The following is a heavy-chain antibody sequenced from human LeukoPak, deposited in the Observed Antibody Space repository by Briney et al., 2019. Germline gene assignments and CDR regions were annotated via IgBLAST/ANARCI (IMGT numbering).Heavy chain of an antibody. V-gene: IGHV1-2*06. Sequence: ASVKVSCKASGYTFTGYYMHWVRQAPGQGLEWMGRINPNSGGTNYAQKFQGRVTMTRDTSISTAYMELSRLRSDDTAVFYCAREGSSTAGPAVYDYWGQGTLVTVSS. CDR1: GYTFTGYY. D-gene: IGHD3-10*01. CDR2: INPNSGGT. J-gene: IGHJ4*02. CDR3: AREGSSTAGPAVYDY.